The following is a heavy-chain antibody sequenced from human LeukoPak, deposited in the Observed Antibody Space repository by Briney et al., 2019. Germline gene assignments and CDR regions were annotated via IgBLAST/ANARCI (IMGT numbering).Heavy chain of an antibody. CDR3: AKDLPYMVREEGQPTY. CDR1: GFTFSSYA. Sequence: PGGSLRLSCAASGFTFSSYAMSWVRQAPGKGLEWVSAISGSGGSTYYADSVKGRFTISRDNSKNTLYLQMNSLRAEDTAVYYCAKDLPYMVREEGQPTYWGQGTLVTVSS. CDR2: ISGSGGST. V-gene: IGHV3-23*01. D-gene: IGHD3-10*01. J-gene: IGHJ4*02.